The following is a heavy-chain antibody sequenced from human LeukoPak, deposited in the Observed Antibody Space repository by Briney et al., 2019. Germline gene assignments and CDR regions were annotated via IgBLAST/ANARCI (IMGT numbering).Heavy chain of an antibody. V-gene: IGHV4-59*04. J-gene: IGHJ6*03. Sequence: SETLSLTCTVSGGSISSYYWSWIRQPPGKGLEWIGSIYHTGSTYYNPSLKSRVTISVDTSKNQFSLKLSSVTAADTAVYYCARKQVLVLGTGPMDVWGKGTTVTISS. CDR2: IYHTGST. CDR3: ARKQVLVLGTGPMDV. D-gene: IGHD3/OR15-3a*01. CDR1: GGSISSYY.